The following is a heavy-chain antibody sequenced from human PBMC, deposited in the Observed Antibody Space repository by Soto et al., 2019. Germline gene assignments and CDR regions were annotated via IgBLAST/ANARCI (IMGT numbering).Heavy chain of an antibody. J-gene: IGHJ3*02. CDR3: GAVFGADAFDI. Sequence: ASVKVSCKASGYTFTSYDINWVRQATGQGLEWMGWMNPNSGNTGYAQKFQGRVTMNRNTSISTAYMELSSLRSEDTAVYYCGAVFGADAFDIWGQGTMVTVSS. V-gene: IGHV1-8*01. CDR1: GYTFTSYD. D-gene: IGHD3-10*02. CDR2: MNPNSGNT.